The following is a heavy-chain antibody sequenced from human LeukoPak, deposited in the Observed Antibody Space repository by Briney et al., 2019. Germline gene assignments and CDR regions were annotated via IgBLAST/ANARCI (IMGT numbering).Heavy chain of an antibody. CDR1: GYTFTGFY. J-gene: IGHJ4*02. Sequence: GASVKVSCKASGYTFTGFYIHWVRQAPGQGLEWVGWINPNSGGTNYAQKFQGWVTMTRDTSISTAYMELCRLRSDDTAVHYCARGPGVEPDFDYWGQGTLVTVSS. CDR2: INPNSGGT. D-gene: IGHD3-10*01. V-gene: IGHV1-2*04. CDR3: ARGPGVEPDFDY.